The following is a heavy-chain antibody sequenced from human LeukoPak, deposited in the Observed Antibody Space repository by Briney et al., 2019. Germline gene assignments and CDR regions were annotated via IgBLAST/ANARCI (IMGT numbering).Heavy chain of an antibody. CDR2: ISSSGSTI. D-gene: IGHD4-17*01. J-gene: IGHJ4*02. CDR3: ARDNGDYAFDY. V-gene: IGHV3-48*03. Sequence: AGGSLRLSCAASGFTFSSYEMNWVRQAPGKGLEWVSYISSSGSTIYYADSVKGRFTISRVNAKNSLYLQMNSLRAEDTAVYYCARDNGDYAFDYWGQGTLVTVSS. CDR1: GFTFSSYE.